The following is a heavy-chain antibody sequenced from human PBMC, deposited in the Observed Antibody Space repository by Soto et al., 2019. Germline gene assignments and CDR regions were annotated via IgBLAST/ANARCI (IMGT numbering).Heavy chain of an antibody. J-gene: IGHJ4*02. D-gene: IGHD3-22*01. V-gene: IGHV3-33*01. CDR3: ARGYYYDSSGSPLDY. CDR2: IWYDGSDK. CDR1: GFTFSRYG. Sequence: PGGSLRLSCAASGFTFSRYGMHWVRQAPGKGLEWVAVIWYDGSDKYYADSVKGRFTISRDNSKNTLYLQMNSLRGEDTALYYCARGYYYDSSGSPLDYWGLGTLVTVSS.